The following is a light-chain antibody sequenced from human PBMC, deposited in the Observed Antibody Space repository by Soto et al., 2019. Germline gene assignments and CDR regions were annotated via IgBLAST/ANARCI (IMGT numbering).Light chain of an antibody. CDR2: AAS. V-gene: IGKV1-9*01. J-gene: IGKJ1*01. Sequence: IQMTQSPSPLSASVGDRVTITCRASQGISNHLAWYQQKPGKATKVLIYAASTLQSGVPSRFSGSGSGTDFTLTISSLQSEDSATYYCQQVDNYPWTFGQGTKVEIK. CDR1: QGISNH. CDR3: QQVDNYPWT.